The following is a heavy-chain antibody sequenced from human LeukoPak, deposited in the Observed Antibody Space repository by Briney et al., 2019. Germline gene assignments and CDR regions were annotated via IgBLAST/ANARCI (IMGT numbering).Heavy chain of an antibody. CDR1: GFTFSSYA. CDR3: ARDRAYGSGSYSNYYYYYGMDV. D-gene: IGHD3-10*01. J-gene: IGHJ6*04. Sequence: GESLRLSCAASGFTFSSYAMHWVRQAPGKGLEWVAVISYDGSNKYCADSVKGRFTISRDNSKNTLYLQMNSLRAEDTAVYYCARDRAYGSGSYSNYYYYYGMDVWGKGTTVTVSS. V-gene: IGHV3-30*04. CDR2: ISYDGSNK.